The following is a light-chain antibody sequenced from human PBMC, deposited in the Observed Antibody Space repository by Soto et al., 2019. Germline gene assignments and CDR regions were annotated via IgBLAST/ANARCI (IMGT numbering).Light chain of an antibody. CDR2: TAS. V-gene: IGKV3-20*01. CDR1: QSINNNY. J-gene: IGKJ5*01. Sequence: DIVLTQFPVTLALSPGEGATVSCRARQSINNNYLAWYLQKPGQAPRFLISTASSRATGIPDRFSGSGSGTDFTLTISRLEPEDFGVYYCQQYEDAPITFGLGTRLEIK. CDR3: QQYEDAPIT.